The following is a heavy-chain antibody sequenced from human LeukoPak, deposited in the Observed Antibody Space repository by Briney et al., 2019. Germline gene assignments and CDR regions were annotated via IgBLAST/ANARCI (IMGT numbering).Heavy chain of an antibody. CDR3: AKDAYGDFSAPFDS. J-gene: IGHJ4*02. Sequence: PGGSLRLSCAASGFVVSEHTLHWVRQTPGKGLDWVAVISYDGSDKYYADSVKGRFTISRDSSHTTLYLQMTSLKIDDTATYYCAKDAYGDFSAPFDSWGQGALVIVSS. D-gene: IGHD4-17*01. CDR2: ISYDGSDK. V-gene: IGHV3-30*04. CDR1: GFVVSEHT.